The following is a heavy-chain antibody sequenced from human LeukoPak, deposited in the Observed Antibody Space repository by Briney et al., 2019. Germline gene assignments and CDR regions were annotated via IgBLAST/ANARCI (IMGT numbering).Heavy chain of an antibody. J-gene: IGHJ4*02. Sequence: PSQTLSLTCTVSGGSISSGGYYWSWIRQHPGKGLEWIGYIYYSGSTYYNPSLKSRVTISVDTSKNQFSLKLSPVTAADTAVYYCARDRDSSGYFFDYWGQGTLVTVSS. CDR2: IYYSGST. V-gene: IGHV4-31*03. CDR1: GGSISSGGYY. D-gene: IGHD3-22*01. CDR3: ARDRDSSGYFFDY.